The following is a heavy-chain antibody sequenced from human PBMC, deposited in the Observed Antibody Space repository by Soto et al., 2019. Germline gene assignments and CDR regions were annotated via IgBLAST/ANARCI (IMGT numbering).Heavy chain of an antibody. J-gene: IGHJ4*02. CDR3: ARATRGGYKEGFDY. CDR2: ISSSSSTI. V-gene: IGHV3-48*01. Sequence: PWGPLRLSCAASGFTFSSYSINWVRQAPGKGLEWVSYISSSSSTIYYADSVKGRFTISRDNAKNSLYLQMTGLRVEDAAVYYCARATRGGYKEGFDYWGQGTLVTVSS. CDR1: GFTFSSYS. D-gene: IGHD5-12*01.